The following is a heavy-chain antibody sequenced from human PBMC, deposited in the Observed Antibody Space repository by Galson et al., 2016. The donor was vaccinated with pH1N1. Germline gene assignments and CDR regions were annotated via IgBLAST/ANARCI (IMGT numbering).Heavy chain of an antibody. CDR1: GGSVSHDY. CDR3: AREAGVGLGEGWSSGVDV. V-gene: IGHV4-59*02. CDR2: AFYSGST. J-gene: IGHJ6*02. Sequence: SETLSLTCTVSGGSVSHDYWSWIRQPPGKGLEWIGFAFYSGSTTYNPSLQSRVTISIDTSRNQFSLRLTSVTAADTAVYYCAREAGVGLGEGWSSGVDVWGQGTTVTVSS. D-gene: IGHD3-16*01.